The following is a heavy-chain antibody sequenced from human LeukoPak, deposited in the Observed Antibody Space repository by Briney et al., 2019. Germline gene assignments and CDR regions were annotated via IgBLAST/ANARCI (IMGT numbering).Heavy chain of an antibody. CDR2: INQDGSIK. J-gene: IGHJ4*02. CDR3: ARIGYSSSSIGY. CDR1: GFTFSNYW. V-gene: IGHV3-7*01. D-gene: IGHD6-6*01. Sequence: PGGSLRLSCAASGFTFSNYWMSWVRQAPGKGLEWVANINQDGSIKYYVDSVKGRFTTSRDNAKNSLYLQMSSLRVEDTAVYYCARIGYSSSSIGYWGQGTLVTVSS.